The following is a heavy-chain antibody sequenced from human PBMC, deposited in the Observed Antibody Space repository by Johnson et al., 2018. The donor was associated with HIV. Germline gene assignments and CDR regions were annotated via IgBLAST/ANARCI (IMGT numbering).Heavy chain of an antibody. Sequence: MQLVESGGGLVQPGGSLRLSCAASGFTVSSNYMSWVRQAPGKGLEWVSVIYSGGSTYYADSVKGRFTISRDNSKNTLYLQMNSLRAEDTAVYHCARERPGYGGQDAWDIWGQGTMVTVSS. J-gene: IGHJ3*02. D-gene: IGHD4-23*01. V-gene: IGHV3-66*01. CDR2: IYSGGST. CDR3: ARERPGYGGQDAWDI. CDR1: GFTVSSNY.